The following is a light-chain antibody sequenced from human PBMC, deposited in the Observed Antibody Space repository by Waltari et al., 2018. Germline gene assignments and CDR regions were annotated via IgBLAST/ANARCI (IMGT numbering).Light chain of an antibody. CDR2: KAF. CDR3: HQYSSSSMFS. CDR1: PSISTS. J-gene: IGKJ2*03. V-gene: IGKV1-5*03. Sequence: DIQLTQSPSTLSASVGDRVTLTCRARPSISTSLAWFHQKPGNPPKLLIKKAFKLARGIPSRSSGSRADTEFTLTITSLQPDDFATYYYHQYSSSSMFSFGQGTKLDIK.